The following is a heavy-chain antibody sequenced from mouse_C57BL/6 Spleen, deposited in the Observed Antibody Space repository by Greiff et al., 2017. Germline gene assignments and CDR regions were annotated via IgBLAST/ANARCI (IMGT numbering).Heavy chain of an antibody. V-gene: IGHV5-4*03. CDR2: ISDGGSYT. J-gene: IGHJ4*01. Sequence: VKLVESGGGLVKPGGSLKLSCAASGFTFSSYAMSWVRQTPEKRLEWVATISDGGSYTYYPDNVKGRFTISRDNAKNNLYLQMSHLKSEDTAMYYCARQGVTTPMDYWGQGTSVTVSS. D-gene: IGHD2-5*01. CDR3: ARQGVTTPMDY. CDR1: GFTFSSYA.